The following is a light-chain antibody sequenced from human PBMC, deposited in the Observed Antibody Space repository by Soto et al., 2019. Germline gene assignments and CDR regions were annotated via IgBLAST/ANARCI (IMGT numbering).Light chain of an antibody. CDR2: GTS. V-gene: IGKV3-20*01. Sequence: EIVLTHSPGTLSFSPVEISTLSCMASQTVSSSYLAWYQQKPGQAPRLLMYGTSRRATGIPDRFSGSGSGTDFTLTISRLEPEDFAVYSCQKYGSSPWKCGQGNKGDIK. CDR3: QKYGSSPWK. CDR1: QTVSSSY. J-gene: IGKJ1*01.